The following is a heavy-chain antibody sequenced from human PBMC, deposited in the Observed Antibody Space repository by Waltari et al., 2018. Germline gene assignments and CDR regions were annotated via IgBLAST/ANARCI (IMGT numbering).Heavy chain of an antibody. CDR1: GGSISSYY. D-gene: IGHD3-16*01. CDR2: IAYSGRT. Sequence: QVQLQESGPGLVKPSETLSLTCTVPGGSISSYYWSWIRQPPGKGLEWIWYIAYSGRTNTTPSLTSRVTISVDTSKNQFSLELSSVTAADTAVYYCARALGGMVDYWGQGTLVTVSS. J-gene: IGHJ4*02. CDR3: ARALGGMVDY. V-gene: IGHV4-59*01.